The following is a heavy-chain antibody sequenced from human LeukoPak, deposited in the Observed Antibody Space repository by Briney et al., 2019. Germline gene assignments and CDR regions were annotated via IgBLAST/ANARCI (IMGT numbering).Heavy chain of an antibody. CDR3: ARGRASSSWFDP. V-gene: IGHV4-34*01. CDR1: GGSFSGYY. CDR2: INHSGST. J-gene: IGHJ5*02. Sequence: PSETLSLTCAVYGGSFSGYYWSWIRQPPGKGLEWIGEINHSGSTNYNPSLKSRVTIPVDTSKNQFSLKLSSVTAADTAVYYCARGRASSSWFDPWGQGTLVTVSS.